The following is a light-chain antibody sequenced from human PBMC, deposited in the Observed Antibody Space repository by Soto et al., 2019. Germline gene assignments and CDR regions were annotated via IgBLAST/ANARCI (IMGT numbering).Light chain of an antibody. Sequence: DIQMTQSPSSLSASVGDRVTITCRASQDISNYLAWYQQKPGKVPKLLIYLTSTLQSGVPSRFSGSGSGTDFTLTISSLQPEDVATDYCQKYNSASFTFGPGTKVDIK. V-gene: IGKV1-27*01. CDR2: LTS. CDR1: QDISNY. CDR3: QKYNSASFT. J-gene: IGKJ3*01.